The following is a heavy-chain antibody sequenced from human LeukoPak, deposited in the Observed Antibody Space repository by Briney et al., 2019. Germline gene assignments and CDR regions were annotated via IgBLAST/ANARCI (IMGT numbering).Heavy chain of an antibody. CDR3: AKVRDYGSGSYYPTFDY. D-gene: IGHD3-10*01. CDR1: GFTFSDYN. Sequence: GGSLRLSCAASGFTFSDYNMRWIRQAPGKGLEWVSSISRSGSTKYYADSVKGRFTISRDNAKNSLFLQMNSLRAEDTAVYYCAKVRDYGSGSYYPTFDYWGQGTLVTVSS. J-gene: IGHJ4*02. CDR2: ISRSGSTK. V-gene: IGHV3-11*01.